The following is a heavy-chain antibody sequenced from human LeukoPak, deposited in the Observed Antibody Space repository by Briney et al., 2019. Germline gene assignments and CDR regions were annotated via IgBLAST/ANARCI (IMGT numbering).Heavy chain of an antibody. CDR3: SRHVSASSSGPDY. CDR1: GYSFTSYW. CDR2: IHPGDSDT. J-gene: IGHJ4*02. V-gene: IGHV5-51*01. Sequence: GESLKISCKGSGYSFTSYWIGWVRQMLGKGLEWMGIIHPGDSDTRYSPSFQGQVTISADKSISTAYLQWSSLKASDTAMYYCSRHVSASSSGPDYWGQGTLVTVSS. D-gene: IGHD6-6*01.